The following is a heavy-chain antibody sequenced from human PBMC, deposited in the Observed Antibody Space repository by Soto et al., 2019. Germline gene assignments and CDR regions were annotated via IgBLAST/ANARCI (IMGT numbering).Heavy chain of an antibody. Sequence: GGSLRLSCXAXGFTFSSNDMNWVRRAPGKGLEWVSLIYSGGSTYYADSVKGRFTISRDNSKNTLYLQMSSLRAEDTAVYYCATRPLLPGAPWGQGTMVTVSS. D-gene: IGHD3-22*01. CDR3: ATRPLLPGAP. CDR2: IYSGGST. J-gene: IGHJ3*01. V-gene: IGHV3-53*01. CDR1: GFTFSSND.